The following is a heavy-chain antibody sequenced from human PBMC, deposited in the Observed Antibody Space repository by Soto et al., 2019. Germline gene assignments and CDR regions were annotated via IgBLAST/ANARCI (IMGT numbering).Heavy chain of an antibody. J-gene: IGHJ4*02. Sequence: GGSLRLSCAASGFTFDDYAMHWVRQAPGKGLEWVSGISWNSGSIGYADSVKGRFTISRDNAKNSLYLQMNSLRAEDTALYYCAKLLSYGPGSADFDYWGQGTLVNVS. CDR1: GFTFDDYA. CDR3: AKLLSYGPGSADFDY. D-gene: IGHD3-10*01. CDR2: ISWNSGSI. V-gene: IGHV3-9*01.